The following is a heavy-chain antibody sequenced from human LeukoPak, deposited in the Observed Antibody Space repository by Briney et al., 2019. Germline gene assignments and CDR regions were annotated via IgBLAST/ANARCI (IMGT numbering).Heavy chain of an antibody. CDR1: GGSISSSSYY. Sequence: SETLSLTCTVSGGSISSSSYYWGWLRQPPGKGLEWIGSIYYSGSTYYNPSLKSRVTISVDTSKNQFSLKLSSVTAADTAVYYCARVREVLPGYSSSWYTFDYWGQGTLVTVSS. CDR2: IYYSGST. V-gene: IGHV4-39*07. CDR3: ARVREVLPGYSSSWYTFDY. D-gene: IGHD6-13*01. J-gene: IGHJ4*02.